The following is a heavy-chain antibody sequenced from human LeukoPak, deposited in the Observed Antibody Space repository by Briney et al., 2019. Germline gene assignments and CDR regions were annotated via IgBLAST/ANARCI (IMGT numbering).Heavy chain of an antibody. D-gene: IGHD4-17*01. J-gene: IGHJ6*03. Sequence: PGGSLRLSCAASGFTFSSYSMNWVRQAPGKGLEWVSYISSSSSTIYYADSVKGRFTISRDNAKNSLYLQMNSLRAEDTAVYYCARDSPYGDYYEYYYYYMDVWGKGTTVTVSS. V-gene: IGHV3-48*01. CDR2: ISSSSSTI. CDR1: GFTFSSYS. CDR3: ARDSPYGDYYEYYYYYMDV.